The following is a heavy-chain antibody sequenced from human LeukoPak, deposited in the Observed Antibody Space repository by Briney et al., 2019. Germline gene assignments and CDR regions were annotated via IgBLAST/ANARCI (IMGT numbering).Heavy chain of an antibody. CDR1: GGSISSSSYY. Sequence: KPSETLSLTCTVSGGSISSSSYYWGWIRQPPGKGLEWIGSIYYSGSTYYNPSLKSRVTISVDTSKNQFSLKLSSVTAADTAVYYCARGRVRGYSYVLYYFDYWGQGTLVTVSS. V-gene: IGHV4-39*07. J-gene: IGHJ4*02. D-gene: IGHD5-18*01. CDR3: ARGRVRGYSYVLYYFDY. CDR2: IYYSGST.